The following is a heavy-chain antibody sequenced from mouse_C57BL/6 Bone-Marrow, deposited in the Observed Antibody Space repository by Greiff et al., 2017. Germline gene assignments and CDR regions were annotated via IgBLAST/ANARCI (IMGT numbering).Heavy chain of an antibody. V-gene: IGHV5-4*01. D-gene: IGHD4-1*01. Sequence: EVNVVESGGGLVKPGGSLKLSCAASGFTFSSYAMSWVRQTPEQRLEWVATISAGGSYTYYPDNVKGRFTISRDNAKNNLYLQMSHLKSEDTAMYYCARDPGTGAMDYWGQGTSVTVSS. J-gene: IGHJ4*01. CDR3: ARDPGTGAMDY. CDR1: GFTFSSYA. CDR2: ISAGGSYT.